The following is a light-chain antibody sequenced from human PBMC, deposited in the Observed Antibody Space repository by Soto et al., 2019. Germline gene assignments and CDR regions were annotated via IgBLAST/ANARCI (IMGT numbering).Light chain of an antibody. J-gene: IGKJ1*01. CDR3: QECNTASTYM. V-gene: IGKV1-27*01. CDR1: QGISNY. CDR2: VAS. Sequence: DIQMTQSPSSLSASVGDRVTITCRASQGISNYLAGYLQKPGKVPTLLFYVASTLQSGVQSPFSGSGSWTNFPHSIISLQAEDVANYNCQECNTASTYMFCQADKVEV.